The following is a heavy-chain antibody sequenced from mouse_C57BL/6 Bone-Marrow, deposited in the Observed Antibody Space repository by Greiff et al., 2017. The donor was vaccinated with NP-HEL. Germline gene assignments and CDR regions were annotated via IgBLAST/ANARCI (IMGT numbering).Heavy chain of an antibody. D-gene: IGHD1-1*01. Sequence: DVKLVESGGGLVQPGGSLKLSCAASGFTFSDYYMYWVRQTPEKRLEWVAYISNGGGSTYYPDTVKGRFTISRDNAKNTLYLQMSRLKSEDTAMYYCARPGRVYYGSSYAMDYWGQGTSVTVSS. CDR2: ISNGGGST. V-gene: IGHV5-12*01. J-gene: IGHJ4*01. CDR3: ARPGRVYYGSSYAMDY. CDR1: GFTFSDYY.